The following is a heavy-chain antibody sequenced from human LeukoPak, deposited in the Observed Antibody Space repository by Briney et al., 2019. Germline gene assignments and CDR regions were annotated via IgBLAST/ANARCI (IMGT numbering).Heavy chain of an antibody. CDR1: GFTFSSYA. CDR2: ISGSGGGT. J-gene: IGHJ4*02. CDR3: VKDLGRYRNNCFDY. Sequence: GGSLRLSCAASGFTFSSYAMSWVRQAPEKGLEWVSTISGSGGGTYYADSVKGRFIIVRDDSKNTLYLQMNSLRAEDTAVYYCVKDLGRYRNNCFDYWGQGPLVTVSS. D-gene: IGHD1-26*01. V-gene: IGHV3-23*01.